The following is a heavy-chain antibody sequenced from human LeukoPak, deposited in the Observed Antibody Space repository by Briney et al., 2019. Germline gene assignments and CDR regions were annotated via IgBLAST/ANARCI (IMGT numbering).Heavy chain of an antibody. CDR2: INSDGSRT. V-gene: IGHV3-74*01. J-gene: IGHJ4*02. CDR1: GFTFSSYW. CDR3: ARAGVTTFDY. Sequence: GGSLRLSCAAAGFTFSSYWMHWVRHAPGKGLVWVSRINSDGSRTNYADSVKGRFTISRDNAKNTLYLQMNSLRAEDTAVYYCARAGVTTFDYWGQGTLVTVSS. D-gene: IGHD1-1*01.